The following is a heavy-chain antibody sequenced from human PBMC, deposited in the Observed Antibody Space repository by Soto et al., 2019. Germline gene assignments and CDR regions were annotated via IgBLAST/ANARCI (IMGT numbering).Heavy chain of an antibody. CDR2: IDTSGGVT. CDR3: AREGVRGVIIKEYNWFDP. CDR1: GFTFSSFF. D-gene: IGHD3-10*01. V-gene: IGHV3-NL1*01. Sequence: PGGSLRLSCTASGFTFSSFFMNWVRQAPGKGPEWVSGIDTSGGVTKYADSVKGRFTISRDNSKNTLYLQMNSLRAEDTAVYYCAREGVRGVIIKEYNWFDPWGQGTLVTVSS. J-gene: IGHJ5*02.